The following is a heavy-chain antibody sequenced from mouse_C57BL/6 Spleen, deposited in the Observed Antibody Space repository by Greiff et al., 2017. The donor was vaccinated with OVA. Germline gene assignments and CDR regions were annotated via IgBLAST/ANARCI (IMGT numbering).Heavy chain of an antibody. CDR2: ISDGGSYT. Sequence: EVQGVESGGGLVKPGGSLKLSCAASGFTFSSYAMSWVRQTPEKRLEWVATISDGGSYTYYPDNVKGRFTISRDNAKNNLYLQMSHLKSEDTAMYYSARAGDYYGSSYGFAYWGQGTLVTVSA. D-gene: IGHD1-1*01. V-gene: IGHV5-4*01. J-gene: IGHJ3*01. CDR1: GFTFSSYA. CDR3: ARAGDYYGSSYGFAY.